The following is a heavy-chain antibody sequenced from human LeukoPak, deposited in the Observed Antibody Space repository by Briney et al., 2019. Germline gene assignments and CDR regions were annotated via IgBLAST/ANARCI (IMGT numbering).Heavy chain of an antibody. J-gene: IGHJ4*02. CDR3: AKGGELLAAFDY. V-gene: IGHV3-23*01. CDR1: GFTFSSYA. D-gene: IGHD1-26*01. Sequence: GGSLTLSCAASGFTFSSYAMSWVRQAPGEGLEWVSAISGSGGSTYYADSVKGRFTISRDNSKNTLYLQMNSLRAEDTAVYYCAKGGELLAAFDYWGQGTLVTVSS. CDR2: ISGSGGST.